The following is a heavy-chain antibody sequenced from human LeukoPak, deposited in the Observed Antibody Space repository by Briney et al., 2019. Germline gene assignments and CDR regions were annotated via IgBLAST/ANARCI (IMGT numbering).Heavy chain of an antibody. CDR3: AKGGDGYNYDFDY. CDR1: GFTFNSYG. CDR2: IWYDGSNK. J-gene: IGHJ4*02. D-gene: IGHD5-24*01. Sequence: GRSLRLSCAASGFTFNSYGMHWVRQAPGKGLEWVAVIWYDGSNKYYADSVKGRFIISRDNSKNTLYLQMNSLRAEDTAVYYCAKGGDGYNYDFDYWGQETLVTVSS. V-gene: IGHV3-33*06.